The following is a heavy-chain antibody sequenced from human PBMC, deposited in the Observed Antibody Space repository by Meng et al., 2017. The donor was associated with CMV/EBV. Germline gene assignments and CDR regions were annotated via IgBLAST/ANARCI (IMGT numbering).Heavy chain of an antibody. CDR1: GGSFSGYD. Sequence: LRLSCAVYGGSFSGYDWSWIRQPPGKGLEWIGEINHSGSTNYNPSLKSRVTISVDTSKNQFSLKLSSVTAADTAVYYCARGFGARDYWGQGTLVTVSS. CDR3: ARGFGARDY. D-gene: IGHD3-16*01. J-gene: IGHJ4*02. V-gene: IGHV4-34*01. CDR2: INHSGST.